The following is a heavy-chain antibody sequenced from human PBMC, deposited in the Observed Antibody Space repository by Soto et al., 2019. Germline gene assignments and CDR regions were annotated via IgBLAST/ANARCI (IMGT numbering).Heavy chain of an antibody. D-gene: IGHD3-22*01. CDR3: ARGPPPGYYDSSGYYRGNNWFDP. Sequence: ASVKVSCKASGGTFSSYAISWVRQAPGQGLEWMGWISAYNGNTNYAQKLQGRVTMTTDTSTSTAYMELRSLRSDDTAVYYCARGPPPGYYDSSGYYRGNNWFDPWGQETLVTVS. CDR2: ISAYNGNT. V-gene: IGHV1-18*01. CDR1: GGTFSSYA. J-gene: IGHJ5*02.